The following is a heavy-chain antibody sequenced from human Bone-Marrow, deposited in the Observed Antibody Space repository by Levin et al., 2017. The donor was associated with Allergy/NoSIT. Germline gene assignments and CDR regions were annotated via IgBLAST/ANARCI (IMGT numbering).Heavy chain of an antibody. CDR3: ARDGTTGTPGVGYFDY. CDR2: ISSSGSTI. J-gene: IGHJ4*02. Sequence: GESLKISCAASGFTFSSYEMNWVRQAPGKGLEWVSYISSSGSTIYYADSVKGRFTISRDNAKNSLYLQMNSLRAEDTAVYYCARDGTTGTPGVGYFDYWGQGTLVTVSS. D-gene: IGHD1-1*01. CDR1: GFTFSSYE. V-gene: IGHV3-48*03.